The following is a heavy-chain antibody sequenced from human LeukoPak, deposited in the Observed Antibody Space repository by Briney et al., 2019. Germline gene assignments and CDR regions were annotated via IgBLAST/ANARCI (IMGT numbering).Heavy chain of an antibody. J-gene: IGHJ4*02. V-gene: IGHV3-30*03. D-gene: IGHD2-2*01. Sequence: PGGSLRLSCAASGFTFSSYGMHWVRQAPGKGLEWVAVISYDGNNNYYADSVKGRFTISRDNAKNSLYLQMNSLRAEDTAVYYCARDPDDIVVVPAAVRFDYWGQGTLVTVSS. CDR1: GFTFSSYG. CDR3: ARDPDDIVVVPAAVRFDY. CDR2: ISYDGNNN.